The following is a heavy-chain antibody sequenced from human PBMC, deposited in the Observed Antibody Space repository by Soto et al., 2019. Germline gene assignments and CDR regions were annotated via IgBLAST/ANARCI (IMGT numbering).Heavy chain of an antibody. D-gene: IGHD2-15*01. CDR3: AREGSRPYYYYGMDG. J-gene: IGHJ6*02. V-gene: IGHV1-18*01. CDR2: ISTYNGDT. Sequence: QVQLVQSGAEVKKPGASVKVSCKASGYSFTTYGIAWVRQAPGQGLEWMGWISTYNGDTDYAQNLQGRVIMTTDTSTTTAYMELRRLRSDDTAVYYCAREGSRPYYYYGMDGWGQGTTVSVSS. CDR1: GYSFTTYG.